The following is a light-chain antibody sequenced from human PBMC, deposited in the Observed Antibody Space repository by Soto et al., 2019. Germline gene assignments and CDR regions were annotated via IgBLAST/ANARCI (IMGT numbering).Light chain of an antibody. CDR1: QSISSW. CDR2: KAS. J-gene: IGKJ1*01. CDR3: QQYNSYST. V-gene: IGKV1-5*03. Sequence: DIQMTQSPSTLYGSVGDRVTITCRASQSISSWLAWYQQKPGKAPKLPIYKASSLQSGVPSRFSGSGSGTEFTLTISSLQPDDFATYYCQQYNSYSTFGQGTKVEIK.